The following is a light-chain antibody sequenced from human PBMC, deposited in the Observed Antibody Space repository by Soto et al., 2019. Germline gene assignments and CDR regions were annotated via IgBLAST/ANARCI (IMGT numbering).Light chain of an antibody. CDR2: EVS. V-gene: IGLV2-14*01. CDR1: SSDVGGYNY. Sequence: QSVLTQPASVSGSPGQSITISCTGASSDVGGYNYVSWYQQYPGKAPKLIIYEVSSRPSGVSNRFSGSKSGNTASLTISGLQAEDEAEYYCSSYASSNTYVFGTGTKVTVL. J-gene: IGLJ1*01. CDR3: SSYASSNTYV.